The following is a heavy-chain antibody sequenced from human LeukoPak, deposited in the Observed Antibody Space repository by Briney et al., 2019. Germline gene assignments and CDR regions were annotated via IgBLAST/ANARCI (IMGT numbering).Heavy chain of an antibody. D-gene: IGHD3-10*01. V-gene: IGHV4-59*01. CDR1: GGSISSYY. Sequence: PSETLSLTCTVSGGSISSYYWSWIRQPPGKGLEWIGYIYYSGSTNYNPSLKSRVTISVDTSKNQFSLKLSSVTAADTAVYYCARVLGMGTMVRGVILANNWFDPWGQGTLVTVSS. J-gene: IGHJ5*02. CDR2: IYYSGST. CDR3: ARVLGMGTMVRGVILANNWFDP.